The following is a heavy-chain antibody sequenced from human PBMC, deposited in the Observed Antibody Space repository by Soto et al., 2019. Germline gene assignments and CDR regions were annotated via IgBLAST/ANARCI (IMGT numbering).Heavy chain of an antibody. D-gene: IGHD3-9*01. CDR1: GYSFTSYW. Sequence: GESLKISCKGSGYSFTSYWIGWVRQMPGKGLEWMGIIYPGDSDTRYSPSFQGQVTISADKSISTAYLQWSSLKASDTAMYYCARQHYDILTGYQLYYGMDVWGQGTTVTVSS. J-gene: IGHJ6*02. CDR3: ARQHYDILTGYQLYYGMDV. V-gene: IGHV5-51*01. CDR2: IYPGDSDT.